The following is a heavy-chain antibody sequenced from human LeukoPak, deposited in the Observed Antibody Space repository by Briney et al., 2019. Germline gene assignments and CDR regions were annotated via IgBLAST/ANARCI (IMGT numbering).Heavy chain of an antibody. J-gene: IGHJ6*03. Sequence: PGGSLRLSCAASGFTFSNYGMHWVRQVPGKGLEWVAFIRYDGSNKYYADSVKGRFTISRDNSKNPLYLQMNSLRPEDTAVYYCAKDQLAYSSSGYYYMDVWGKGTTVTVSS. V-gene: IGHV3-30*02. CDR2: IRYDGSNK. CDR1: GFTFSNYG. CDR3: AKDQLAYSSSGYYYMDV. D-gene: IGHD6-6*01.